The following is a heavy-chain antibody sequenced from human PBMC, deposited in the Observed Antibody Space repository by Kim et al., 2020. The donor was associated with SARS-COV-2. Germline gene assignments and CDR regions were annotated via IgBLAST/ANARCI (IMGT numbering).Heavy chain of an antibody. V-gene: IGHV3-43*01. CDR1: GFTFDDYT. J-gene: IGHJ6*02. D-gene: IGHD6-6*01. Sequence: GGSLRLSCAASGFTFDDYTMHWVRQAPGKGLEWVSLISWDGGSTYYADSVKGRFTISRDNSKNSLYLQMNSLRTEDTALYYCAKDESSSLFYYYGMDVWGQGTTVTVSS. CDR3: AKDESSSLFYYYGMDV. CDR2: ISWDGGST.